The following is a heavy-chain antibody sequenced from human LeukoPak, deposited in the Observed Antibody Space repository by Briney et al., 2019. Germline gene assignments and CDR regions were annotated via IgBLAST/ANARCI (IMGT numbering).Heavy chain of an antibody. Sequence: GGSLRLSCAASGFTFDDYAMHWVRQAPGKGLEWVSGISWNSGSIGYADSVKGRFTISRDNAKNSLYLQMNSLRAEDTALYYCAKDLGDELGYCSNTSCYALDYWGQGTLVTVSS. CDR1: GFTFDDYA. CDR2: ISWNSGSI. CDR3: AKDLGDELGYCSNTSCYALDY. J-gene: IGHJ4*02. D-gene: IGHD2-2*01. V-gene: IGHV3-9*01.